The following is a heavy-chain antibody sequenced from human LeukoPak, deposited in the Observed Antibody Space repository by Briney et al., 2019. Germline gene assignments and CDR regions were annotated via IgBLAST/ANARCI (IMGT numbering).Heavy chain of an antibody. D-gene: IGHD3-10*01. Sequence: VASVKVSCKASGGTFSSYAISWVRQAPGQGLEWMGGIIPIFGTANYAQKFQGRVTITADESTSTAYMELSSLRSEDTAVYYCARNHYYDSGNYARMHIRFDPWGQGTLVTVSS. CDR2: IIPIFGTA. CDR1: GGTFSSYA. J-gene: IGHJ5*02. CDR3: ARNHYYDSGNYARMHIRFDP. V-gene: IGHV1-69*13.